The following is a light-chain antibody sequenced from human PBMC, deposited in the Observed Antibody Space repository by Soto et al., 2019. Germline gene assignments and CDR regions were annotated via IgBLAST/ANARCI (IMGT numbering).Light chain of an antibody. V-gene: IGKV3-11*01. CDR2: DAS. CDR1: QSVSSY. Sequence: EIVFTQSPATLSLSPGERATLSCRASQSVSSYLAWYQHKPGQAPRLLIYDASNRAAGIPARFSGSWSGTDFTLTVTSLXAEDFAVYYCQQRSNWPTWTFGQGTKVDIK. CDR3: QQRSNWPTWT. J-gene: IGKJ1*01.